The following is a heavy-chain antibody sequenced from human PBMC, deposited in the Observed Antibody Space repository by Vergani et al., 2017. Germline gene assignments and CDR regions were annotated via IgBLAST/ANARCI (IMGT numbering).Heavy chain of an antibody. D-gene: IGHD3-22*01. J-gene: IGHJ5*02. CDR1: GYSFTSYW. CDR2: IDPSDSYT. CDR3: ARVGWSYYDSSGYYYAPGGWFDP. V-gene: IGHV5-10-1*03. Sequence: EVQLVQSGAEVKKPGESLRISCKCSGYSFTSYWISWVRQMPGKGLEWMGRIDPSDSYTNYSPSFQGHVTISADKSISTAYLQWSILKASDTAMYYCARVGWSYYDSSGYYYAPGGWFDPWGQGTLVTVSS.